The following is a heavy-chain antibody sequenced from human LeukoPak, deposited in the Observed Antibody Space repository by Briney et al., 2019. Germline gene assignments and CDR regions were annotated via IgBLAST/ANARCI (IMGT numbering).Heavy chain of an antibody. Sequence: GASVKVSCKASGGTFSSHVISWVRQAPGQGLEWMGGIIPLFGTANYAQKFQGRVTITADKSTSTAYMELRSLRSEDTAVFYCASATLRCSGGSCYEMDVWGKGTTVTVSS. CDR3: ASATLRCSGGSCYEMDV. CDR2: IIPLFGTA. J-gene: IGHJ6*04. D-gene: IGHD2-15*01. V-gene: IGHV1-69*06. CDR1: GGTFSSHV.